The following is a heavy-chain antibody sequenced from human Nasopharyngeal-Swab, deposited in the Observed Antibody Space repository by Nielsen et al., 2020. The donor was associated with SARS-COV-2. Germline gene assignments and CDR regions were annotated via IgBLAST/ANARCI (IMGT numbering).Heavy chain of an antibody. CDR1: GYTFTSYY. J-gene: IGHJ5*02. CDR2: INPSGGST. CDR3: ARVPTVGGDYTDGDHWFDP. V-gene: IGHV1-46*01. D-gene: IGHD4-17*01. Sequence: APVKVSCKASGYTFTSYYMHWVRQAPGQGLEWMGTINPSGGSTSYAQKFQGRVTMTRDTSTSTVYMELSSLRSEDTAVYYCARVPTVGGDYTDGDHWFDPWGQGTLVTVSS.